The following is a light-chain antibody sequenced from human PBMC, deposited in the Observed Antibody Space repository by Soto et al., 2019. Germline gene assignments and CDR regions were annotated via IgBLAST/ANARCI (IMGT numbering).Light chain of an antibody. J-gene: IGLJ2*01. CDR2: DVS. V-gene: IGLV2-14*01. CDR3: SSDTGSSTLDVV. Sequence: QSALTQPASVSGSPGQSITISCTGTSSDVGGYNYVSWYQQHPGKAPKLMIYDVSNRPSGVSNRFSGSKSGNTASLTISGRQAEDEADYYCSSDTGSSTLDVVFGGGTQLTVL. CDR1: SSDVGGYNY.